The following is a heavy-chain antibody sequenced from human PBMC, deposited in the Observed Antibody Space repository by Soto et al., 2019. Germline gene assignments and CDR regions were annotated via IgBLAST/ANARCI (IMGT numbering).Heavy chain of an antibody. D-gene: IGHD6-19*01. CDR2: INAGNGNT. J-gene: IGHJ4*02. CDR1: GYIFTRYA. Sequence: QVQLVQSGAEVKKPGASVKVSCKASGYIFTRYAMHWVRQAPGQGLEWMGWINAGNGNTKYSQKFQGRVTITRDTSASTAYMELSSLGSEDTAVYYCARDSSCQPYYFDYWGQGTLVTVSS. V-gene: IGHV1-3*01. CDR3: ARDSSCQPYYFDY.